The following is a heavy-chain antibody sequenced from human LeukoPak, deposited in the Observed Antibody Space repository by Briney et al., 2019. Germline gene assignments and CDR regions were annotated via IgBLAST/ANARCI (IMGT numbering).Heavy chain of an antibody. CDR3: ASRTLVGAAD. Sequence: QTGGSLRLSCAASGFTFSSYAMHWVRQAPGKGLEWVANIKQDGSEKYYVDSVKGRFTISRDNAKNSLYLQMNSLRAEDTAVYYCASRTLVGAADWGQGTLVTVSS. CDR2: IKQDGSEK. J-gene: IGHJ4*02. D-gene: IGHD1-26*01. CDR1: GFTFSSYA. V-gene: IGHV3-7*01.